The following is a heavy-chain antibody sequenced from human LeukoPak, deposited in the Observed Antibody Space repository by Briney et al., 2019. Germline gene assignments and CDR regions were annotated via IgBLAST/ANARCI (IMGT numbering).Heavy chain of an antibody. V-gene: IGHV3-15*01. Sequence: PGGSLRLSCAASGFTFSNAWMSWVRQAPGKGLEWVGRIKSKSAGGKTDYAAPMKGRFTISRDDSKNTLYLQMNSLKTEDIAVYYCTTEAGDFDYWGQGTLVTVSS. CDR2: IKSKSAGGKT. CDR3: TTEAGDFDY. CDR1: GFTFSNAW. D-gene: IGHD6-13*01. J-gene: IGHJ4*02.